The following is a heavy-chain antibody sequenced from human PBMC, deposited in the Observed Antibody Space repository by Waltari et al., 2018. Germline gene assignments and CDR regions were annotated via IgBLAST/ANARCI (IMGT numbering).Heavy chain of an antibody. CDR1: GFSFAYTA. CDR2: ISGTGDGT. D-gene: IGHD3-10*01. V-gene: IGHV3-23*04. J-gene: IGHJ5*02. Sequence: DVQLAEYGGGLVQPGGSLRLSCVASGFSFAYTAMNWVRQATGKAPEWVAIISGTGDGTFYSNSVRGRFTISRDNSRNTLYLQMNDLKTEDTAVYYCTKDAYDSPNHYPPTWFDPWGHGTLVTVSS. CDR3: TKDAYDSPNHYPPTWFDP.